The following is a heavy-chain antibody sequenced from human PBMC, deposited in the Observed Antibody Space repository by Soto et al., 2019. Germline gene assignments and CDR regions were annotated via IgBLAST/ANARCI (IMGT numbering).Heavy chain of an antibody. CDR1: GGSISSYY. Sequence: PSETLSLTCTVSGGSISSYYWSWIRQPAGKGLEWIGRIYTSVSTNYNPSLKSRVTMSVDTSKNQFSLKLSSVTAADTAVYYCARDHRMVRGVMILNWFDPWGQGTLVTFSS. D-gene: IGHD3-10*01. CDR2: IYTSVST. CDR3: ARDHRMVRGVMILNWFDP. J-gene: IGHJ5*02. V-gene: IGHV4-4*07.